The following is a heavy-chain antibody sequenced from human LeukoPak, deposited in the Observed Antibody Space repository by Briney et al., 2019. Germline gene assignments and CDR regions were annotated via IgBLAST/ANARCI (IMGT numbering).Heavy chain of an antibody. CDR1: GYTFTSHG. CDR3: ARDLTYCGGDCYSFANN. Sequence: ASVKVSCKASGYTFTSHGISWVRQAPGQGLEWMGWISAYNGNTNYAQKLQGRVTMTTDTSTSTAYMELRSLRSDDTAVYYCARDLTYCGGDCYSFANNWGQGTLVTVSS. CDR2: ISAYNGNT. V-gene: IGHV1-18*01. D-gene: IGHD2-21*01. J-gene: IGHJ4*02.